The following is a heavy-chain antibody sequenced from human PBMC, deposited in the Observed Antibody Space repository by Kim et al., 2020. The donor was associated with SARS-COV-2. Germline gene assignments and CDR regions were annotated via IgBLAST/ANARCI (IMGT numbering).Heavy chain of an antibody. D-gene: IGHD3-10*01. J-gene: IGHJ5*02. Sequence: YSLNFQGRVTITRDTSATTAYMELSSLTSKDTAVYYCAREGSGSYNWLDPWGQGTLVTVSS. CDR3: AREGSGSYNWLDP. V-gene: IGHV1-3*01.